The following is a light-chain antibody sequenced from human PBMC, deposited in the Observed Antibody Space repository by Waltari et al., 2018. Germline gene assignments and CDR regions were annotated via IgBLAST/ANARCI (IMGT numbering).Light chain of an antibody. CDR2: DVN. Sequence: QSALTQPASVSGSPGQSITISCTATTRDVGRYDLVTWYHQHPGKAPKLFIYDVNKRPSGISSRFSGSKSGNTASLTISGLQAEDEADYYCCSCAPNSLCVFGIGTKVTVL. J-gene: IGLJ1*01. CDR3: CSCAPNSLCV. CDR1: TRDVGRYDL. V-gene: IGLV2-23*02.